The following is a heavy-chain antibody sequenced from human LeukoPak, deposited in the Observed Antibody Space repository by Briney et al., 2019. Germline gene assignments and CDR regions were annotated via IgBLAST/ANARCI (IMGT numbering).Heavy chain of an antibody. Sequence: SQTLSLTCTVSGGSISSGDYYWSWIRQPPGKGLEWIGYIYYSGSTYYNPSLKSRVTISVDMSKNQFSLKLSSVTAADTAVYYCARDDIVKYGMDVWGQGTTVTVSS. V-gene: IGHV4-30-4*01. J-gene: IGHJ6*02. CDR3: ARDDIVKYGMDV. CDR2: IYYSGST. CDR1: GGSISSGDYY. D-gene: IGHD5-12*01.